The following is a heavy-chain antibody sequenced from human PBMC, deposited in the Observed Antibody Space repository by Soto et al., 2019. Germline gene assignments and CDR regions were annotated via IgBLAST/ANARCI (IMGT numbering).Heavy chain of an antibody. J-gene: IGHJ2*01. CDR2: NYSSGST. D-gene: IGHD2-21*01. Sequence: WGWIRQPPGKGLERIGSNYSSGSTYYNPSLKSRVTIAVDTSKNQFSLKLGSVTADDTAVYYCARRLRAIFFFFQAEDGIRDL. CDR3: ARRLRAIFFFFQAEDGIRDL. V-gene: IGHV4-39*01.